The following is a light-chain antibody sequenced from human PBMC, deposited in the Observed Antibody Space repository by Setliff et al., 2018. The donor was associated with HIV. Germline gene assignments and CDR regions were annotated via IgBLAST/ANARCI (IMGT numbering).Light chain of an antibody. J-gene: IGLJ1*01. CDR1: SSNIGSNY. CDR3: AAWDDSLSGYV. CDR2: RNN. V-gene: IGLV1-47*01. Sequence: QSVLTKPPSASGTPGQRVTISCSGSSSNIGSNYVYWYQQLPGTAPKLLIYRNNQRPSGVPDRFSGSKSVTSASLAISGLRSEDEADYYCAAWDDSLSGYVFGTGTKV.